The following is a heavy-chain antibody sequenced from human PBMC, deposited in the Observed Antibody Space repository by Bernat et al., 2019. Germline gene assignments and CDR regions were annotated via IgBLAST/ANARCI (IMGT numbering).Heavy chain of an antibody. CDR1: GFTFSTHS. Sequence: EVQLVESGGGLVQPGGSLRLSCAASGFTFSTHSMNWVRQAPGKGLEWVSYISSSSSTIYYADSVKGRFTISRDNAKNSLYLQMNSLRAEDTAVYYCARGYYDFDYWGQGTLVTVSS. V-gene: IGHV3-48*01. D-gene: IGHD1-26*01. CDR3: ARGYYDFDY. CDR2: ISSSSSTI. J-gene: IGHJ4*02.